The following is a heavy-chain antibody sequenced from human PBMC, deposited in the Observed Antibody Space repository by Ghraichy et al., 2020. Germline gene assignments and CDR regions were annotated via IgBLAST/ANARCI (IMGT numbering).Heavy chain of an antibody. CDR1: GFTFRSYG. J-gene: IGHJ4*02. V-gene: IGHV3-30*18. Sequence: GVSLRLSCAASGFTFRSYGMHWVRQAPGKGLEWVALTSYDGSKYYADSVKGRFTISRDNSKNTLYLQMDSLRAEDTAVYYCAKDYDAHCGGECSFFDYWGQGTLVTVSS. D-gene: IGHD2-21*01. CDR3: AKDYDAHCGGECSFFDY. CDR2: TSYDGSK.